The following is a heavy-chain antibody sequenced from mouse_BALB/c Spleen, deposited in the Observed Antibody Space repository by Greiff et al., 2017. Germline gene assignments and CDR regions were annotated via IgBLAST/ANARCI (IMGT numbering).Heavy chain of an antibody. V-gene: IGHV2-9*02. CDR3: AREGYYAMDY. Sequence: VKLMESGPGLVAPSQSLSITCTVSGFSLTSYGVHWVRQPPGKGLEWLGVIWAGGSTNYNSALMSRLSISKDNSKSQVFLKMNSLQTDDTAMYYCAREGYYAMDYWGQGTSGTVSS. CDR2: IWAGGST. J-gene: IGHJ4*01. CDR1: GFSLTSYG.